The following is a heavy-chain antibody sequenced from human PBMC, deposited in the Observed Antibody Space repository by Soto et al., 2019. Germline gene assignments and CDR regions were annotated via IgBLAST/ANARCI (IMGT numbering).Heavy chain of an antibody. Sequence: SETLSLTCTVSGGSISSYYWSWIRQPPGKGLEWIGYIYYSGSTNYNPSLKSRVTISVDTSKNQFSLKLSSVTAADTAVYYCARRYGMDVWGQGTTVTVSS. V-gene: IGHV4-59*08. J-gene: IGHJ6*02. CDR2: IYYSGST. CDR3: ARRYGMDV. CDR1: GGSISSYY.